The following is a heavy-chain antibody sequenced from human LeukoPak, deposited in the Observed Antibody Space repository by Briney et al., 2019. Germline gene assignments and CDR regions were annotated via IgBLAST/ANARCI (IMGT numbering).Heavy chain of an antibody. V-gene: IGHV3-64*01. Sequence: PGGSLRLSCAASGFTFINYAMHWVRQAPGKGLEYVSAISTTGYDTYYANSVRGRFTISRDNSKNTLYLQMGSLRAEDMAVYYCASDDPGRRLGAFDIWGQGTMVTVSS. CDR2: ISTTGYDT. CDR3: ASDDPGRRLGAFDI. D-gene: IGHD6-19*01. CDR1: GFTFINYA. J-gene: IGHJ3*02.